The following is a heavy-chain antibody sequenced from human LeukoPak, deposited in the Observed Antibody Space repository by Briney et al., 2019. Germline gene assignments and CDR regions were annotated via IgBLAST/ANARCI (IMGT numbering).Heavy chain of an antibody. J-gene: IGHJ3*02. Sequence: ASVKVSCKASGHTFTGYYMHWVRQAPGQGLECIGWIYPKSGDTNYAQKFQGRVTMTRDTSISTAYMELSRLTSDDTAVYYCVRSGGNAFDIWGQGTMVTVS. CDR3: VRSGGNAFDI. D-gene: IGHD3-16*01. CDR1: GHTFTGYY. V-gene: IGHV1-2*02. CDR2: IYPKSGDT.